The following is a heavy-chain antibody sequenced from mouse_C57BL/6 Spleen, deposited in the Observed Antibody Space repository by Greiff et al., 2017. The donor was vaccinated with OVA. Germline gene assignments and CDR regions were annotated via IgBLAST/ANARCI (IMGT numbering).Heavy chain of an antibody. CDR2: INPGSGGT. V-gene: IGHV1-54*01. J-gene: IGHJ2*01. CDR3: ARRGNYYFDY. CDR1: GYAFTNYL. D-gene: IGHD2-1*01. Sequence: LEESGAELVRPGTSVKVSCKASGYAFTNYLIEWVKQRPGQGLEWIGVINPGSGGTNYNEKFKGKATLTADKSSSTAYMQLSRLTSEDSAVYFCARRGNYYFDYWGQGTTLTVSS.